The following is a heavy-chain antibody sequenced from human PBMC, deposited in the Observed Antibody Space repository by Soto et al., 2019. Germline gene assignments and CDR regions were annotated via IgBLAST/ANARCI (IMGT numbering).Heavy chain of an antibody. CDR3: ARCIQGDYYYGMYV. CDR2: INADYGNT. D-gene: IGHD3-10*01. V-gene: IGHV1-18*01. Sequence: QAQLVQSGAEVRKPGASVKVSCKASGYTFYSHSISWVRQAPGEGREWMGRINADYGNTQYAQKFRGRVTMTTDTSTTTVYMELTNLRSDDTAVYYCARCIQGDYYYGMYVLGQGTTVTVSS. CDR1: GYTFYSHS. J-gene: IGHJ6*02.